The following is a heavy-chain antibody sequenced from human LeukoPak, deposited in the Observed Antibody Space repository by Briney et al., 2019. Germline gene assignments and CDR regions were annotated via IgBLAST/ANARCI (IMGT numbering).Heavy chain of an antibody. CDR3: ATTGGDIYYYYMDV. V-gene: IGHV1-69*13. CDR2: IIPVLSTA. CDR1: GDTFSRYA. Sequence: SVKVSCKASGDTFSRYAISWVRQAPGQGLEWMGGIIPVLSTANYAQKFQDRVTITADESTSTTYMELSSLKSEDTAVYYCATTGGDIYYYYMDVWGKGTTVTISS. D-gene: IGHD3-16*01. J-gene: IGHJ6*03.